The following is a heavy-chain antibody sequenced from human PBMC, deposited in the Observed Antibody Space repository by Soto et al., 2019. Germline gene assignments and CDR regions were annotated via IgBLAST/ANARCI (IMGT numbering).Heavy chain of an antibody. D-gene: IGHD6-13*01. J-gene: IGHJ1*01. V-gene: IGHV3-48*02. CDR3: ARGVYSSSWPHTTEYFQH. Sequence: VGSLRLSCAASGFTFSSYSMNWVRQAPGKGLEWVSYISSSSTIYYTDSVKGRFTISRDNAKNSLYLQMNSLRDEDTAVYYCARGVYSSSWPHTTEYFQHWGQGTLVTVSS. CDR1: GFTFSSYS. CDR2: ISSSSTI.